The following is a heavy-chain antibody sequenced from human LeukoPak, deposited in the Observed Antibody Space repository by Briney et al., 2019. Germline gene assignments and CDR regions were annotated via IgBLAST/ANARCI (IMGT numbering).Heavy chain of an antibody. Sequence: SVKVSCKGSGGTFSSYAISWVRQAPGQGLEWMGGIIPIFGTANYAQKFQGRVTTTADESTSTAYMELSSLRSEDTAVYYCARARIAGYNWFDPWGQGTLVTVSS. J-gene: IGHJ5*02. V-gene: IGHV1-69*13. CDR2: IIPIFGTA. CDR3: ARARIAGYNWFDP. CDR1: GGTFSSYA. D-gene: IGHD6-13*01.